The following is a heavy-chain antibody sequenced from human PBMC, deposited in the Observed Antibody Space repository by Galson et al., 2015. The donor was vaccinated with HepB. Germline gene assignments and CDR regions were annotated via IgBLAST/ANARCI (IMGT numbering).Heavy chain of an antibody. CDR3: AREEIAARPHFVDYYYGMDV. Sequence: SLRLSCAASGFTFSDYYMSWIRQAPGKGLEWVSYISSSGSTIYYADSVKGRFTISRDNARNSLYLQMNSLRAEDTAVYYCAREEIAARPHFVDYYYGMDVWGQGTTVTVSS. CDR2: ISSSGSTI. D-gene: IGHD6-6*01. J-gene: IGHJ6*02. CDR1: GFTFSDYY. V-gene: IGHV3-11*01.